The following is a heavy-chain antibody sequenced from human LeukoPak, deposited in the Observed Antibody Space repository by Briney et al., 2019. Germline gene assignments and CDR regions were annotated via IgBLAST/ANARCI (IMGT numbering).Heavy chain of an antibody. CDR2: ISYDGSNK. V-gene: IGHV3-30*18. Sequence: AGGSLRLSCAASGFTFSSYGMHWVRQAPGKGLEWVAVISYDGSNKYYADSVKGRFTISRDNSKNPLYLQMNSLRAEDTAVYYCAKELDSSGYYYFFGFDYWGQGTLVTVS. CDR1: GFTFSSYG. J-gene: IGHJ4*02. CDR3: AKELDSSGYYYFFGFDY. D-gene: IGHD3-22*01.